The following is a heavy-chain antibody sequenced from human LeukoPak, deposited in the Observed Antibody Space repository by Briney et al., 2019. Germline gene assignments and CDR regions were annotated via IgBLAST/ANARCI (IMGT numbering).Heavy chain of an antibody. CDR2: ISAYNGNT. V-gene: IGHV1-18*01. J-gene: IGHJ4*02. CDR1: GYTFTSYG. D-gene: IGHD5-24*01. CDR3: ATGAEMAAPV. Sequence: ASVKVSCKASGYTFTSYGISWVRQAPGQGLEWRGWISAYNGNTNYAQKLQGIVTMTTATCRSTAYMELRSLRSDDTAVYYCATGAEMAAPVWGQGTLVTVSS.